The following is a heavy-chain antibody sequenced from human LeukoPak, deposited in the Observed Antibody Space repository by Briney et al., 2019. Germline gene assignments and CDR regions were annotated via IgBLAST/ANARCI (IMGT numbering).Heavy chain of an antibody. CDR1: GFTFSNYA. D-gene: IGHD5-18*01. V-gene: IGHV3-23*01. CDR2: ISGSGGST. J-gene: IGHJ4*02. CDR3: STPPPYRYDGFVY. Sequence: GGSLRLSCAASGFTFSNYAMSWVRQAPGRGLGWVSAISGSGGSTYYADSVKGRFTISKDNAKNTQYLQMNSLKAEDTAVYCCSTPPPYRYDGFVYRGQGTLVTVSS.